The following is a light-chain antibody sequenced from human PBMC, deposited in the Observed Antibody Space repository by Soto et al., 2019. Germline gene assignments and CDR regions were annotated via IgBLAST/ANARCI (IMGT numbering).Light chain of an antibody. CDR2: NNN. J-gene: IGLJ1*01. V-gene: IGLV1-44*01. CDR3: AAWDDSLNGYV. Sequence: QSVLTQPPSASGTPRQRVTISFSGGSSNIGTNAVNWYQQLPGTAPKLLIYNNNQRPSGVPDRFSGSKSGTSASLAISGLQSEDEADYYCAAWDDSLNGYVFGTGTKVTVL. CDR1: SSNIGTNA.